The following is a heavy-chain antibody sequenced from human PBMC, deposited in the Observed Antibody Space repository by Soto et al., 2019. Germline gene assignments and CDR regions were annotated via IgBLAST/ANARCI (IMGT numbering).Heavy chain of an antibody. V-gene: IGHV1-24*01. CDR3: ATNVADNHYYYSGMDV. Sequence: SVKVSCKISGYTLTELSMHWVRQAPGKGLEWMGGFDPEDGETIYAQKFQGRVTMTEDTSTDTAYMELRSLRSEDTAVYYRATNVADNHYYYSGMDVWGQGTTVTVSS. CDR1: GYTLTELS. CDR2: FDPEDGET. D-gene: IGHD6-19*01. J-gene: IGHJ6*02.